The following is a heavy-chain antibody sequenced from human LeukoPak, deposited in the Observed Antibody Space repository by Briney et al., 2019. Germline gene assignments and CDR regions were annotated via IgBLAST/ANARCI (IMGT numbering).Heavy chain of an antibody. CDR2: INPNSGGT. D-gene: IGHD2-2*01. J-gene: IGHJ5*02. CDR3: ARGQGSIVVVPAARFDP. CDR1: GYTFTGYY. Sequence: ASVKVSCKASGYTFTGYYMHWVRQAPGQGLEWMGWINPNSGGTNYAQKFQGRVTMTRDTSISTAYMELSRLRSDDTAVYYCARGQGSIVVVPAARFDPWGQGTLVTVSS. V-gene: IGHV1-2*02.